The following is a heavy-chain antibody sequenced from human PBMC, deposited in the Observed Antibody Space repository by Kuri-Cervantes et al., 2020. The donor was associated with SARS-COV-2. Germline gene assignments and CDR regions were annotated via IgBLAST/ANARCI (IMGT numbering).Heavy chain of an antibody. CDR2: IIPILGTA. Sequence: SVKVSCKASGGTFSSYAISRVRQAPGQGLEWMGRIIPILGTANYAQKFQGRVTITADKSTSTAYMELSSLRSEDTAVYYCARTYCSSTSCIPTSDYWGQGTLVTVSS. V-gene: IGHV1-69*04. D-gene: IGHD2-2*01. CDR3: ARTYCSSTSCIPTSDY. J-gene: IGHJ4*02. CDR1: GGTFSSYA.